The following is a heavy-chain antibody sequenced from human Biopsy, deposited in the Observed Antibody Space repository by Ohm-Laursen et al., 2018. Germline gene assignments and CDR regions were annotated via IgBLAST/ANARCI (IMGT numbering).Heavy chain of an antibody. CDR3: AKGGLSSGPLAY. CDR2: ISGYNGNT. CDR1: GYWFSRYA. J-gene: IGHJ4*02. D-gene: IGHD6-19*01. Sequence: ASVKVSCKASGYWFSRYAISWVRQAPGQGLEWMGWISGYNGNTNYAQKLQGRVTMTIGTSTSTVYMELRSLRSDDTAVYFCAKGGLSSGPLAYWGQGTLVTVSS. V-gene: IGHV1-18*04.